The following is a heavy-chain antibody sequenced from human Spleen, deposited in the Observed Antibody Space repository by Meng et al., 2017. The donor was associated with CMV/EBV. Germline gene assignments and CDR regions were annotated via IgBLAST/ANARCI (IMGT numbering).Heavy chain of an antibody. Sequence: GESLKISCAASGFTFRKYAMTWVRQAPGKGLEWVSAISGGGGDNTYYADSVKGRFTISRDNSKNTLYLQMNSLRAEDTAMYYCARDLGYYDSSAYTFDYWGQGSLVTVSS. J-gene: IGHJ4*02. CDR2: ISGGGGDNT. CDR1: GFTFRKYA. CDR3: ARDLGYYDSSAYTFDY. D-gene: IGHD3-22*01. V-gene: IGHV3-23*01.